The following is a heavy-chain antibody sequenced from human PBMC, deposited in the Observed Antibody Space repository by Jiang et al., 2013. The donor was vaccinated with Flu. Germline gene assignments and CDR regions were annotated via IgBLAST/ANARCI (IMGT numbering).Heavy chain of an antibody. J-gene: IGHJ5*02. V-gene: IGHV4-39*01. CDR3: ARMGYCSGGSCLNWFDP. CDR2: IYYSGST. CDR1: GGSISSSSYY. D-gene: IGHD2-15*01. Sequence: LSLTCTVSGGSISSSSYYWGWIRQPPGKGLEWIGSIYYSGSTYYNPSLKSRVTISVDTSKNQFSLKLSSVTAADTAVYYCARMGYCSGGSCLNWFDPWGQGTLVTVSS.